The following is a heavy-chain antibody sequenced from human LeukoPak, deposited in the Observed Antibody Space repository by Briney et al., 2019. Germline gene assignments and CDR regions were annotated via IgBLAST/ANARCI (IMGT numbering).Heavy chain of an antibody. J-gene: IGHJ4*02. D-gene: IGHD3-10*01. CDR1: GFTSTNAW. CDR3: TTDLGTYYHGSQRLIPIDY. CDR2: IKSKTDGETT. Sequence: GGSLRLSCVDSGFTSTNAWMSWVRQAPGKGLEWIGRIKSKTDGETTNYAEPVRGRFTISRDDSKSAVYLQMNSLKIEDTAVYYCTTDLGTYYHGSQRLIPIDYWGQGTLVTVS. V-gene: IGHV3-15*01.